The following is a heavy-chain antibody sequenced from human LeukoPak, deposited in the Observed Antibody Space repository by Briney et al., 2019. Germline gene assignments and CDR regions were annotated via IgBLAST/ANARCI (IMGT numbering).Heavy chain of an antibody. J-gene: IGHJ4*02. CDR3: ARVYSSSWYFDY. V-gene: IGHV1-58*01. CDR1: GFTFTSTA. Sequence: SVKVSCKTFGFTFTSTAVQWVRQARGQRLEWIGWIVVGSGSTNYAQNFQGRVTITRDISTSTAYMELSSLRSEDTAVYYCARVYSSSWYFDYWGQGTLVTVSS. CDR2: IVVGSGST. D-gene: IGHD6-13*01.